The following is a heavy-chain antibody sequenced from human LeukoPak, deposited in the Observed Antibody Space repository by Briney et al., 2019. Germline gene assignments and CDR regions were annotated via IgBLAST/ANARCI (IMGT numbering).Heavy chain of an antibody. CDR3: AACSSTSCYIARPYYMDV. CDR2: IIPIFGTA. D-gene: IGHD2-2*02. J-gene: IGHJ6*03. Sequence: GASVKVSCKASGGTFSSYAISWVRQAPGQGLEWMGGIIPIFGTANYAQKFQGRVTITADESTSTAYMELSSLRSEDTAVYYCAACSSTSCYIARPYYMDVWGKGTTVTVSS. CDR1: GGTFSSYA. V-gene: IGHV1-69*13.